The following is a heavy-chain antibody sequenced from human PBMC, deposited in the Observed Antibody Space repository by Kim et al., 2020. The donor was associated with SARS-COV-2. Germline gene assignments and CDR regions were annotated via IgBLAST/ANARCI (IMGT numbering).Heavy chain of an antibody. V-gene: IGHV3-7*01. Sequence: GGSLRLSCSASGFTFSSSWMTWVRQAPGKGLEWVADINRDGSGQNYVGSLRGRFTISRDNTRNSLYLQMESLRAEDTAVYYCTTKNYWGQGTLHPVSS. CDR2: INRDGSGQ. J-gene: IGHJ4*02. CDR3: TTKNY. CDR1: GFTFSSSW.